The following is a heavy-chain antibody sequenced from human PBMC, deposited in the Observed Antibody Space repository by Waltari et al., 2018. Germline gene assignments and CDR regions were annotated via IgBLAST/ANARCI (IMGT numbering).Heavy chain of an antibody. V-gene: IGHV3-74*03. J-gene: IGHJ4*02. Sequence: EVQLVESGGALVQPGGSLRLSCATSGFTFSTYWMHWVRQVPGKGLMWVGHIESDERRTTYAESVKGRFTISRDNAKNTVYLQMNSLRDEDTAVYYCVRDEPGDGLDYWGQGTLVTVSS. CDR2: IESDERRT. D-gene: IGHD7-27*01. CDR1: GFTFSTYW. CDR3: VRDEPGDGLDY.